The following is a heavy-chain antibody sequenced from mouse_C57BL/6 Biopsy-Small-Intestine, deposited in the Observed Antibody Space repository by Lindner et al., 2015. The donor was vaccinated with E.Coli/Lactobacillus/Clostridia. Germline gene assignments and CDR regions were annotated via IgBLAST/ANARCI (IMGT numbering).Heavy chain of an antibody. CDR2: INPNYGAT. Sequence: QLQESGPELVKAGASVKISCKASGYSFTDYNMNWVKQSNGKSLEWIGVINPNYGATSYNQRFKDKATLTVDQSSSTAYMQLNSLTSEDSAVYFCARCDSDVGYWYFRCLGHRDHGHRLL. CDR1: GYSFTDYN. V-gene: IGHV1-39*01. J-gene: IGHJ1*03. CDR3: ARCDSDVGYWYFRC.